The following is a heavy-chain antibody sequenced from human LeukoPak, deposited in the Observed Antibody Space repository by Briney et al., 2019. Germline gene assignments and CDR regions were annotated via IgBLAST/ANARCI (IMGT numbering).Heavy chain of an antibody. J-gene: IGHJ4*02. CDR2: VSSSSSYI. CDR1: GFTFSSYS. Sequence: GGSLRLSCAASGFTFSSYSMNWVRQAPGKGLEWVSSVSSSSSYIYYADSVKGRFTISRDNAKNSLYLQMNSLRAEDTAVYYCARGITGTTYSPYYFDYWGQGTLVTVSS. CDR3: ARGITGTTYSPYYFDY. V-gene: IGHV3-21*01. D-gene: IGHD1-7*01.